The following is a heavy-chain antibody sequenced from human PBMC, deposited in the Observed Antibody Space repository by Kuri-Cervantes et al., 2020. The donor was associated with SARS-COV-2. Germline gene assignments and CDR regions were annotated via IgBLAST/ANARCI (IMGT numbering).Heavy chain of an antibody. CDR2: ISYDGRNK. Sequence: GESLKISCAASGFTFSSYAMHWVRQAPGKGLEWVAVISYDGRNKYYADSVKGRFTISRDNSKNTLYLQMNSLRAEDTAVYYCARGRGSYYFYYYGMDVWGQGTTVTVSS. V-gene: IGHV3-30-3*01. J-gene: IGHJ6*02. CDR3: ARGRGSYYFYYYGMDV. D-gene: IGHD1-26*01. CDR1: GFTFSSYA.